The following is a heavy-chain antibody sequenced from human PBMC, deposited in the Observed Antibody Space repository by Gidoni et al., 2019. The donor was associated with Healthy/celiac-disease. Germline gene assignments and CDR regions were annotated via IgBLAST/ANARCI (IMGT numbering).Heavy chain of an antibody. J-gene: IGHJ3*02. D-gene: IGHD3-22*01. CDR2: ISSSSSYI. CDR3: AREGDYYDSSGYAFDI. Sequence: GLRWFSSISSSSSYIYYADSVKGRFTISRDNAKNSLYLQMNSLRAEDTAVYYCAREGDYYDSSGYAFDIWGQGTMVTVSS. V-gene: IGHV3-21*01.